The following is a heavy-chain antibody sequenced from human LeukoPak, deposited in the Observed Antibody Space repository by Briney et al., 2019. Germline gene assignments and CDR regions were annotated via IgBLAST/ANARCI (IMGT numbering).Heavy chain of an antibody. V-gene: IGHV4-34*01. J-gene: IGHJ6*02. CDR3: ARLGKYCSSTSCHYYYGMDV. CDR2: INHSGST. Sequence: SETLSLTCAVYGGSFSGYYWSWIRQPPGKGLEWIEEINHSGSTNYNPSLKSRVTISVDTSKNQFSLKLSSVAAADTAVYYCARLGKYCSSTSCHYYYGMDVWGQGTTVTVSS. CDR1: GGSFSGYY. D-gene: IGHD2-2*01.